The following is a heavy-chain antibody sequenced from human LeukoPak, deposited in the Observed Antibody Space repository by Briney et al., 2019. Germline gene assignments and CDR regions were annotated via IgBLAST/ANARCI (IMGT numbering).Heavy chain of an antibody. D-gene: IGHD1-26*01. CDR2: IKAKAHGGTI. J-gene: IGHJ4*02. CDR1: GFTFINAW. Sequence: GGSLRLSCAASGFTFINAWMAWVRQAPGKGLEWVGRIKAKAHGGTIEYAAPVKGRFTISRDDSKNTLYLQMNNLKTEDTAVYYCTTDGVGVEGATYDNWGQGTLVSVSS. CDR3: TTDGVGVEGATYDN. V-gene: IGHV3-15*01.